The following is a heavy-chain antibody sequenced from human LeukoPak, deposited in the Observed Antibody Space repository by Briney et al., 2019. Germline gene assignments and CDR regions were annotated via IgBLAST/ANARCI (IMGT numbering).Heavy chain of an antibody. Sequence: NPSQTLSLTCTVSGGSISSGGYYWSWIRQHPGKGLEWIGYIYYSGSTYYNPSLKSRVTISVDTSKNQFSLKLSSVTAADTAVYYCARTYYYGSGSYSSNSPYYYYGMDVWGQGTTVTVSS. CDR2: IYYSGST. CDR1: GGSISSGGYY. CDR3: ARTYYYGSGSYSSNSPYYYYGMDV. J-gene: IGHJ6*02. D-gene: IGHD3-10*01. V-gene: IGHV4-31*03.